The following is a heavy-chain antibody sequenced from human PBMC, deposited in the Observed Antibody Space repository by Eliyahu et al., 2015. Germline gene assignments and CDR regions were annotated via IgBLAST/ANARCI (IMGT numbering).Heavy chain of an antibody. Sequence: QVQLQQWGAGLLKPSETLSLTCAVYGGSFSGYYWSWIRQPPGKGLEWIGEINHSGSTNYNPSLKSRVTISVDTPKNQFSLKLSSVTAADTAVYYCARVILVEGGIDYWGQGTLVTVSS. J-gene: IGHJ4*02. CDR1: GGSFSGYY. V-gene: IGHV4-34*01. CDR2: INHSGST. D-gene: IGHD1-26*01. CDR3: ARVILVEGGIDY.